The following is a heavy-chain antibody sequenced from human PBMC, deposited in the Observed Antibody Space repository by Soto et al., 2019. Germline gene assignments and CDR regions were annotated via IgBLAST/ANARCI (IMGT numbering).Heavy chain of an antibody. CDR3: AKDSQLVTRFGSKFDY. V-gene: IGHV3-23*01. J-gene: IGHJ4*02. CDR2: ISGSGGST. CDR1: GFTFSSYA. Sequence: EVQLLESGGGLVQPGGSLRLSCAASGFTFSSYAMSWVRQAPGKVLEWVSAISGSGGSTYYEDSVKGRFTIARDNSKNTLYLQMNSLRAEDTAVYYCAKDSQLVTRFGSKFDYWGQGTLVTVSS. D-gene: IGHD4-4*01.